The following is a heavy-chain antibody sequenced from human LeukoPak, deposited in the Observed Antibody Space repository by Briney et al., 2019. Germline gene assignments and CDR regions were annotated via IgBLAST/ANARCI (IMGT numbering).Heavy chain of an antibody. Sequence: PGGSLRLSCAASGFTFSDYYMSWIRQAPGKGLEWVSYISSSGSTIYYADSVKGRFTISKDNAKNSLYLQMNSLRAEDTAVYYCARAATVVVPAAIPDYYYYGMDVWGQGTTVTVSS. CDR1: GFTFSDYY. CDR2: ISSSGSTI. D-gene: IGHD2-2*02. CDR3: ARAATVVVPAAIPDYYYYGMDV. J-gene: IGHJ6*02. V-gene: IGHV3-11*01.